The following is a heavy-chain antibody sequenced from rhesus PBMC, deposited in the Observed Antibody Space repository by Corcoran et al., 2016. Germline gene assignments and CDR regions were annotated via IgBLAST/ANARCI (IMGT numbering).Heavy chain of an antibody. D-gene: IGHD6-25*01. CDR1: GFTFSDYY. CDR3: ARGSGSFDY. J-gene: IGHJ4*01. CDR2: IRNKADGGTE. Sequence: EVRLVESGGGLVQPGGSLRLSCAASGFTFSDYYMLWVRQAPWKGPEWVGFIRNKADGGTEEYAASVKGRFTISRDDSKSIASLQMNRLKTEDTAVYYCARGSGSFDYWGQGVLVTVSS. V-gene: IGHV3-116*02.